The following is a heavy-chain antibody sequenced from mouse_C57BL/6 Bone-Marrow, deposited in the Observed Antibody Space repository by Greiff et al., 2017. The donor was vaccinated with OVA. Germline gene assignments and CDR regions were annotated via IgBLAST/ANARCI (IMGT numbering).Heavy chain of an antibody. CDR2: IAPNSGGT. CDR1: GYTFTSYW. Sequence: QVQLQQPGAELVKPGASVKLSCKASGYTFTSYWMHWVKQRPGRGLEWIGRIAPNSGGTKYNEKFKSKATLTVDKPSSTAYMQLSSLPSDDSAVYYCARRGSSYLRFAYWGQGTLVTVSA. V-gene: IGHV1-72*01. CDR3: ARRGSSYLRFAY. D-gene: IGHD1-1*01. J-gene: IGHJ3*01.